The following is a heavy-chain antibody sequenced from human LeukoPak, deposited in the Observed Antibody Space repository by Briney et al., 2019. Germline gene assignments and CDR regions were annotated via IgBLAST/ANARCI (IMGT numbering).Heavy chain of an antibody. J-gene: IGHJ4*02. CDR2: IIPIFGTA. CDR3: AREGYSYGFD. V-gene: IGHV1-69*05. Sequence: SVKVSCRASGGTFSSYAISWVRQAPGQGLEWMGRIIPIFGTANYAQKFQGRVTITTDESTSTAYMELSSLRSEDTAVYYCAREGYSYGFDWGQGTLVTVSS. D-gene: IGHD5-18*01. CDR1: GGTFSSYA.